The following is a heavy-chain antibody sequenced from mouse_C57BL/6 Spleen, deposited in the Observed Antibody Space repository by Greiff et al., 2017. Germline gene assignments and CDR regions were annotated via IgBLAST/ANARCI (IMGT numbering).Heavy chain of an antibody. J-gene: IGHJ4*01. CDR3: ARRDYDWDAMDY. CDR1: GYSFTGYY. CDR2: INPSTGGT. Sequence: VQLQQSGPELVKPGASVKISCKASGYSFTGYYMNWVKQSPEKSLEWIGEINPSTGGTTYNPQFQAKATLTVDKSSSTAYMQLKSLTSEDSAVXYCARRDYDWDAMDYWGQGTSVTVSS. D-gene: IGHD2-4*01. V-gene: IGHV1-42*01.